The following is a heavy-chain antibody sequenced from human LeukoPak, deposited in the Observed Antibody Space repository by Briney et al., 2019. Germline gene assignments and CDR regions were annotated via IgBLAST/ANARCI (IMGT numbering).Heavy chain of an antibody. J-gene: IGHJ4*02. CDR1: GGSFDSKY. CDR3: AVGAQH. Sequence: SETLSLTCSVSGGSFDSKYWSWIRQPPGKGLEWIGYIYYSGSTNYNPSLKSRVTISVDTSKNQFSLKLSSVTAADTAVYYCAVGAQHWGQGTLVTVSS. D-gene: IGHD1-26*01. CDR2: IYYSGST. V-gene: IGHV4-59*08.